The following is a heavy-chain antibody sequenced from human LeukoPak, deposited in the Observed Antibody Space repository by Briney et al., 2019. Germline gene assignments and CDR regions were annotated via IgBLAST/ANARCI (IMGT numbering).Heavy chain of an antibody. CDR1: GGSISGSSYF. Sequence: SETLSLTCTVSGGSISGSSYFWGWIRQPPGKGLEWIGSIYYSGSTYYNPSLKSRVTISVDTSKNQFSLKLSSVTAADTAVYYCARERTYYDSSGYSGWFDPWGQGTLVTVSS. CDR3: ARERTYYDSSGYSGWFDP. CDR2: IYYSGST. D-gene: IGHD3-22*01. J-gene: IGHJ5*02. V-gene: IGHV4-39*07.